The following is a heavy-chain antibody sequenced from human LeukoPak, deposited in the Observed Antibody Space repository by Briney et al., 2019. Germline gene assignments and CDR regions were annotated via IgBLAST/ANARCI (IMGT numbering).Heavy chain of an antibody. CDR2: FDPEDGET. CDR1: GYTLTELS. CDR3: ATAKPGDIVVVPAAMPFDY. Sequence: ASVKVSCKVSGYTLTELSMHWVRQAPGKGLGWMGGFDPEDGETIYAQKFQGRVTMTEDTSTDTAYMELSSLRSEDTAVYYCATAKPGDIVVVPAAMPFDYWGQGTLVTVSS. V-gene: IGHV1-24*01. J-gene: IGHJ4*02. D-gene: IGHD2-2*01.